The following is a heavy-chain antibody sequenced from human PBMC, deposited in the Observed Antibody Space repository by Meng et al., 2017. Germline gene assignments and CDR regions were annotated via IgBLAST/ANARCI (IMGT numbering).Heavy chain of an antibody. CDR3: ARDTVGATLYYYGMDA. J-gene: IGHJ6*02. Sequence: SVKVSCKASGGTFSSYAISWVRQAPGQGLEWMGGIIPIFGTANYAQKFQGRVTITTDESTSTAYMELSSLRSEDTAVYYCARDTVGATLYYYGMDAWGQGTTVTVSS. D-gene: IGHD1-26*01. CDR1: GGTFSSYA. V-gene: IGHV1-69*05. CDR2: IIPIFGTA.